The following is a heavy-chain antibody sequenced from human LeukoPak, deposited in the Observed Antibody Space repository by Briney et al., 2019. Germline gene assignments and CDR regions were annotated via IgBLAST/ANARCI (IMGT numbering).Heavy chain of an antibody. CDR3: ARVQAAAGCCPSALRGKNNWFDP. J-gene: IGHJ5*02. Sequence: GESLKISCKGSGYSFNIYWIGWVRQMPGKGLEWMGIIYPGDSDTRYSPSFQGQVTISADKSISTAYLQWSSLKASDTAMYYCARVQAAAGCCPSALRGKNNWFDPWGQGTLVTVSS. V-gene: IGHV5-51*01. CDR1: GYSFNIYW. D-gene: IGHD6-13*01. CDR2: IYPGDSDT.